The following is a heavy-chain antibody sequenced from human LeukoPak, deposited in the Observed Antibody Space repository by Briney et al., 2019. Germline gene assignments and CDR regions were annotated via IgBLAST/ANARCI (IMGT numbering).Heavy chain of an antibody. CDR2: TSWNSGSL. V-gene: IGHV3-9*01. D-gene: IGHD3-10*02. J-gene: IGHJ6*03. Sequence: GRSLRLSCAASGFTFDDYAMHWVRQALGRGLEWVSGTSWNSGSLGYADSVKGRFTISRDNAKNSLYLQMNSLRAEDTALYYCAKDIFVRRNYYYYMDVWGKGTTVTVSS. CDR1: GFTFDDYA. CDR3: AKDIFVRRNYYYYMDV.